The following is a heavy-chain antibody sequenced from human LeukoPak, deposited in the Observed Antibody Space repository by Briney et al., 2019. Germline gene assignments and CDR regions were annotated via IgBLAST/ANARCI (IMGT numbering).Heavy chain of an antibody. V-gene: IGHV1-69*05. Sequence: SVKVSCKASGGTFSSYAISWVRQAPGQGLEWMGRIIPIFGTANYAQKFQGRVTITTDESTSTAYMELSSLRSEDTAVYYCAGEMNCGGDCYRDYWGQGTLVTVSS. CDR1: GGTFSSYA. J-gene: IGHJ4*02. CDR3: AGEMNCGGDCYRDY. CDR2: IIPIFGTA. D-gene: IGHD2-21*02.